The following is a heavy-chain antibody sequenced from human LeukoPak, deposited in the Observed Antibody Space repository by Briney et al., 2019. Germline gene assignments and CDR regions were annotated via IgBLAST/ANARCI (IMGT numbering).Heavy chain of an antibody. D-gene: IGHD6-19*01. J-gene: IGHJ4*02. CDR3: ARRRTVAGTVDY. CDR2: IYYSGST. Sequence: SETLSLTCTVSGGSISSSSYYWGWIRQPPGKGLEWIGSIYYSGSTYYNPSLKSRVTISVDTSKNPFSMKLSSVTAADTAVYYCARRRTVAGTVDYWGQGTLVTVSS. CDR1: GGSISSSSYY. V-gene: IGHV4-39*07.